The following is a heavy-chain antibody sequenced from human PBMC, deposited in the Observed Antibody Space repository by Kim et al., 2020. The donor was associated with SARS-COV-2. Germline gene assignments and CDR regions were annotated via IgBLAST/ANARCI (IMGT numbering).Heavy chain of an antibody. CDR2: IYYNGNS. D-gene: IGHD2-2*01. V-gene: IGHV4-31*03. J-gene: IGHJ5*02. Sequence: SETLSLTCTVSGVSISSDHYYWSWIRQPPGKGLEWIGYIYYNGNSYSSPSLRSRLTISLDTSNNQFSLQLSSVTAADSAVYYCASAASDPYCTRTTCYSRGVRWFDPWGQGTLVTVSS. CDR1: GVSISSDHYY. CDR3: ASAASDPYCTRTTCYSRGVRWFDP.